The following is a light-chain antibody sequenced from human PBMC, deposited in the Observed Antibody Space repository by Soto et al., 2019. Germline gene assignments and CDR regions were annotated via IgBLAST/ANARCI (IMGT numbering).Light chain of an antibody. J-gene: IGLJ1*01. CDR1: TSDVGGYNY. Sequence: QSALTQPASVFGSPGQSITISCTGTTSDVGGYNYVSWYQHLPGRAPKLLIFEVTNRPPGISDRFSGSKAAITASLTISGLQADDEAEYFCISYKTDDPFVFGTGTKVTVL. V-gene: IGLV2-14*01. CDR3: ISYKTDDPFV. CDR2: EVT.